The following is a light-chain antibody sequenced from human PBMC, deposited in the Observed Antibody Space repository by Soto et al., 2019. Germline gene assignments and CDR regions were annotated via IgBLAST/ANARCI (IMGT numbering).Light chain of an antibody. CDR3: XXYNNWPPT. J-gene: IGKJ1*01. V-gene: IGKV3-15*01. CDR1: QSVSSN. CDR2: GAS. Sequence: EIVMTQSPATLSVSPGERATLSCRASQSVSSNLAWYQQKPGQAPRLLIYGASSRATGIPARFSGSGSGTEFTLTISSLQSEDFXXYXXXXYNNWPPTFGQGTKVEIK.